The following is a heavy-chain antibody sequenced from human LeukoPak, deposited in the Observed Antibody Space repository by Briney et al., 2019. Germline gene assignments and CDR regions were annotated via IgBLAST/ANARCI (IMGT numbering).Heavy chain of an antibody. CDR3: ARGVRDGYNYGGSVYFDY. D-gene: IGHD5-24*01. Sequence: SETLSLTCTVSGGSISSSSYYWGWIRQPPGKGLEWIGSLYYSGNTYYNPSLKSRVTISVDTSKNQFSLKLSSVTAADTAVYYCARGVRDGYNYGGSVYFDYWGQGTLVTVSS. V-gene: IGHV4-39*07. CDR2: LYYSGNT. J-gene: IGHJ4*02. CDR1: GGSISSSSYY.